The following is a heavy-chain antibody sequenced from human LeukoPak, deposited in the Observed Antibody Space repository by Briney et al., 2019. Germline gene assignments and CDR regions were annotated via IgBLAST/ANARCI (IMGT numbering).Heavy chain of an antibody. Sequence: GGSLRLSCAASGFTFSSYAMSWVRQAPGKGLEWVSGISGSGGSTYYADSVKGRFTISRDNSKNTLYLQMNSLRAEDTAVYYCARGGGSSWYGKWFDPWGQGTLVTVSS. V-gene: IGHV3-23*01. CDR3: ARGGGSSWYGKWFDP. CDR2: ISGSGGST. CDR1: GFTFSSYA. D-gene: IGHD6-13*01. J-gene: IGHJ5*02.